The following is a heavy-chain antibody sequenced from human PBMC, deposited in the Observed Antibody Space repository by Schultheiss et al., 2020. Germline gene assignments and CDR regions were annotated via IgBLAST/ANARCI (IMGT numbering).Heavy chain of an antibody. J-gene: IGHJ5*01. Sequence: GGSLRLSCVASGFTFSSHGIYWVRQAPGTGLEWVASVKRDGSEKHYVDSVKGRFTISRDNAKNSVYLQMNSLRAEDTAVYYCTRGRDGTYDSWGRGTLVTVSS. CDR2: VKRDGSEK. V-gene: IGHV3-7*01. CDR3: TRGRDGTYDS. D-gene: IGHD1-26*01. CDR1: GFTFSSHG.